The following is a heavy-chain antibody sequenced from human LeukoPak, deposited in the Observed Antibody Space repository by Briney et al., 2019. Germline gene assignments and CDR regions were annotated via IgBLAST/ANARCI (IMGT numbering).Heavy chain of an antibody. CDR3: ARVRYSNYFYGQEAFDI. Sequence: PGGSLRLSCAASGFTFSDYYMSWIRQAPGKGPEWVSYISSSGSTIYYADSVKGRFTISRDNAKNSLYLQMNSLRAEDTAVYYCARVRYSNYFYGQEAFDIWGQGTMVTVSS. CDR2: ISSSGSTI. D-gene: IGHD4-11*01. CDR1: GFTFSDYY. V-gene: IGHV3-11*01. J-gene: IGHJ3*02.